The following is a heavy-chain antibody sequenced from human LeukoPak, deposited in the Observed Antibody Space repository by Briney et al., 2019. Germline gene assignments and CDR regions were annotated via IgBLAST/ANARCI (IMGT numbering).Heavy chain of an antibody. D-gene: IGHD2/OR15-2a*01. CDR3: ARDQSPFLQTKPSDY. CDR2: ISAYNGNT. V-gene: IGHV1-18*01. CDR1: GYTFTSYG. Sequence: GASVKVSCKASGYTFTSYGISWVRQAPGQGLEWMGWISAYNGNTNYAQKLQGRVTMTTDTSTSTAYMELRSLRSDDTAVYYCARDQSPFLQTKPSDYWGQGTLVTVSS. J-gene: IGHJ4*02.